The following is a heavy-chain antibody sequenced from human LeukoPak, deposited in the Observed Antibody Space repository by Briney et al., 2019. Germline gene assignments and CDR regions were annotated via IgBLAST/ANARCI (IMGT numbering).Heavy chain of an antibody. V-gene: IGHV3-64D*09. Sequence: PGGSLRLSCSASGFTFSSYPMHWVRQAPGKGLEYVSAISSNGGSTYYADSVKGRFTISRDNTKNTLYLQMSSLRAEDTAVYYCVKGDYLYSSGYDYWGQGTLVTV. J-gene: IGHJ4*02. CDR3: VKGDYLYSSGYDY. CDR2: ISSNGGST. CDR1: GFTFSSYP. D-gene: IGHD5-18*01.